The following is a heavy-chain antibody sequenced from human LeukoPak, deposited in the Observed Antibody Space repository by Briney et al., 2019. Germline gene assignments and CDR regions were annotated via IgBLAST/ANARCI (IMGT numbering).Heavy chain of an antibody. Sequence: GGSLRLSCAASGFTFSSYWMSWVRQAPGKGLEWVANIKQDGSEKYYVDSVKGRFTISRDNAKNSLYLQMNSLRAEDTAVYYCAKPGGDYGSGSYYKGWFDPWGQGTLVTVSS. D-gene: IGHD3-10*01. CDR3: AKPGGDYGSGSYYKGWFDP. V-gene: IGHV3-7*01. CDR2: IKQDGSEK. J-gene: IGHJ5*02. CDR1: GFTFSSYW.